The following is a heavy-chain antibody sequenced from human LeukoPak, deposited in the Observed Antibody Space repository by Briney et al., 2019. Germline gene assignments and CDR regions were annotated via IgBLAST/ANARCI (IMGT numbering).Heavy chain of an antibody. Sequence: SETLSLTCTVSGGSISSSNYYWGWVRQPPGKVLEWVGSIYYSGSSYYNPSLKSRVTSSLGTSKNRSSLKLSSVTAADTAVYYCRGYTSGYLGGDYWGQGALVTVSS. CDR3: RGYTSGYLGGDY. CDR1: GGSISSSNYY. V-gene: IGHV4-39*01. CDR2: IYYSGSS. J-gene: IGHJ4*02. D-gene: IGHD5-18*01.